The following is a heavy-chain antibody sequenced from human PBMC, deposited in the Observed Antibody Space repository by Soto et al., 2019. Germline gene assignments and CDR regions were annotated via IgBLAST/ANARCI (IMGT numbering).Heavy chain of an antibody. D-gene: IGHD6-19*01. CDR1: GFTFSSYS. Sequence: EVQLVESGGGLVKPGGSLRLSCAASGFTFSSYSMNWVRQAPGKGLEWVSSISSSSSYIYYADSVKGRFTISRDNAKNSLYLQMNSLRAEDTAVYYCARDGVAGDYFDYWGQGTLVTVSS. V-gene: IGHV3-21*01. CDR3: ARDGVAGDYFDY. CDR2: ISSSSSYI. J-gene: IGHJ4*02.